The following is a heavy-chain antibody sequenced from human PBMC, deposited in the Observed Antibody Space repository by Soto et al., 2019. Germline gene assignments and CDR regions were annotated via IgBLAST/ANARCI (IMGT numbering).Heavy chain of an antibody. CDR2: TYYRSKWYN. J-gene: IGHJ6*02. V-gene: IGHV6-1*01. Sequence: SQALSLSCAISGDSVSSNRASWNWIRQSPSSGLEWLGSTYYRSKWYNDYAVSVKSRITINPDTSKNQCSLQLNSVTPEDTAVYYCARAGYHAYYYYGMDVWGQGTTVTVSS. CDR1: GDSVSSNRAS. CDR3: ARAGYHAYYYYGMDV. D-gene: IGHD6-13*01.